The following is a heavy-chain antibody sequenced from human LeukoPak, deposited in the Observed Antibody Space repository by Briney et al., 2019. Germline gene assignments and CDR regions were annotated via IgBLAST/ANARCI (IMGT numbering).Heavy chain of an antibody. CDR2: IYYSGST. CDR3: ARVIGGYDFWSGLSSYYYYYMDV. Sequence: PSETLSLTCTVSGGSISSHYWSWIRQPPGKGLEWIGYIYYSGSTNYNPSLKSRVTISVDMSKNQFSLKLSSVTAADTAVYYCARVIGGYDFWSGLSSYYYYYMDVWGKGTTVTVSS. CDR1: GGSISSHY. V-gene: IGHV4-59*11. D-gene: IGHD3-3*01. J-gene: IGHJ6*03.